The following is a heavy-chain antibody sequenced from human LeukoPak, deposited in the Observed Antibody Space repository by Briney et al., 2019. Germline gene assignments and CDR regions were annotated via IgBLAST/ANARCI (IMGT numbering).Heavy chain of an antibody. CDR2: ISAYNGNT. J-gene: IGHJ3*02. D-gene: IGHD3-22*01. CDR1: GYTFTSYG. CDR3: ARGYYYDGSGYSHDAFDI. Sequence: ASVKVSCKASGYTFTSYGISWVRQAPGQGLEWMGWISAYNGNTNYAQKLQGRVTMTTDTSTSTAYMELSRLRSDDTAVYYCARGYYYDGSGYSHDAFDIWGQGTMVIVSS. V-gene: IGHV1-18*01.